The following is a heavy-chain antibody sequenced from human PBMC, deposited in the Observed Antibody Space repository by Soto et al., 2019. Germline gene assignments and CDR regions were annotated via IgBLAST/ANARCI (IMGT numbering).Heavy chain of an antibody. V-gene: IGHV1-69*05. CDR1: GGTFSGYA. CDR2: IIPIFGTA. J-gene: IGHJ6*02. D-gene: IGHD4-4*01. Sequence: ASVKVSCKASGGTFSGYAISWVRQAPGQGLEWMGGIIPIFGTANYAQKFQGRVTMTRNTSISTAYMELSSLRSEDTAVYYCARYSNYGMDVWGQGTTVTVSS. CDR3: ARYSNYGMDV.